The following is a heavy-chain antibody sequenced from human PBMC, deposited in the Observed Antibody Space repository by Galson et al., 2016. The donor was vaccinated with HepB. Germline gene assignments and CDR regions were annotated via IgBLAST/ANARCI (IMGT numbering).Heavy chain of an antibody. Sequence: SVKVSCKASGGTFRNYAISWVRQAPGQGLEWMGWIIPMFVKAKYAEKFQGRVTITADESTSTAYTELRSLRSEDTAVYYCARWAGFAKDLWSGPFDYWGQGTLVTVS. J-gene: IGHJ4*02. CDR3: ARWAGFAKDLWSGPFDY. CDR1: GGTFRNYA. V-gene: IGHV1-69*13. D-gene: IGHD3-10*01. CDR2: IIPMFVKA.